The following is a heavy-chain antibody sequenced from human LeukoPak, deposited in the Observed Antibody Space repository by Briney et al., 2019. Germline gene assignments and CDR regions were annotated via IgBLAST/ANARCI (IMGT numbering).Heavy chain of an antibody. V-gene: IGHV1-18*01. D-gene: IGHD2-2*01. CDR1: GYTFTSYG. CDR3: ARDQGYCSSTSCYPDWFDP. Sequence: VASVKVSCKASGYTFTSYGISWVRQAPGQGLEWMGWISAYNGNTNYAQKLQGRVTMTTDTSTSTAYMELRSLRSDDTAVYYCARDQGYCSSTSCYPDWFDPWGQGTLVTVSS. CDR2: ISAYNGNT. J-gene: IGHJ5*02.